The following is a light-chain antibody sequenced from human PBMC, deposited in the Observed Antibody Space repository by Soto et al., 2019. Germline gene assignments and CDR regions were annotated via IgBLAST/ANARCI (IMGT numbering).Light chain of an antibody. V-gene: IGKV3-20*01. J-gene: IGKJ2*01. Sequence: ETVVTQSPVTLSLSPGEGATLSCRASQSVDSSYLAWYQQKPGQAPRLLIHGTSNRASGIPDRFSGSGSGTDFTLTISRLEPEDFAVYYGQQYGTAPYTFGQGTTLEYK. CDR2: GTS. CDR1: QSVDSSY. CDR3: QQYGTAPYT.